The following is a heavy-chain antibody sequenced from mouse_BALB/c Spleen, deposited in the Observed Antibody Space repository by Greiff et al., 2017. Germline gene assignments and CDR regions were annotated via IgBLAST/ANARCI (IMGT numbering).Heavy chain of an antibody. CDR1: GYTFTSYW. CDR2: IYPGSGST. J-gene: IGHJ1*01. D-gene: IGHD1-1*01. CDR3: TRGNYYGSSLYFDV. V-gene: IGHV1S22*01. Sequence: KQPGSELVRPGASVKLSCKASGYTFTSYWMHWVKQRPGQGLEWIGNIYPGSGSTNYDEKFKSKATLTVDTSSSTAYMQLSSLTSEDSAVYYCTRGNYYGSSLYFDVWGAGTTVTVSS.